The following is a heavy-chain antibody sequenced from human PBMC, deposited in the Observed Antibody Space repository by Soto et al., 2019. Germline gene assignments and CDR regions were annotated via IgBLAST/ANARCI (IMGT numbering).Heavy chain of an antibody. CDR1: GYTFTSYG. Sequence: QVQLVQSGAEVKKPGASVKVSCKASGYTFTSYGISWVRQAPGQGLEWMGWISAYNGNTNYAQKLQGRVTMTTDTSTSTAYMELRSLRSADTAVYYCARDLYYDILTGTSYYYYGMDVWGQGTTVTVSS. J-gene: IGHJ6*02. CDR2: ISAYNGNT. V-gene: IGHV1-18*01. D-gene: IGHD3-9*01. CDR3: ARDLYYDILTGTSYYYYGMDV.